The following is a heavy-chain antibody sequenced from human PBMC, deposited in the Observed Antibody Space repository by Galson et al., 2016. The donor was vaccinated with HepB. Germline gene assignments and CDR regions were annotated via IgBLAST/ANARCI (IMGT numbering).Heavy chain of an antibody. V-gene: IGHV3-9*01. CDR1: GFTFDDYA. J-gene: IGHJ4*02. D-gene: IGHD6-19*01. CDR3: ARVPYQWLSKYYFDY. CDR2: INWNSGTV. Sequence: SLRLSCAASGFTFDDYAMHWVRHAPGKGLEWVAGINWNSGTVFYADSVKGRFTISRDNNKNSVYLQMDTLSVEDTAFYFCARVPYQWLSKYYFDYWGQGALVTVSS.